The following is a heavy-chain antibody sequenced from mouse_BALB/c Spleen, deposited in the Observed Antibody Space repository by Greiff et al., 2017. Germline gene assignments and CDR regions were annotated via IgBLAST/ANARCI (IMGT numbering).Heavy chain of an antibody. CDR2: IWAGGST. J-gene: IGHJ3*01. D-gene: IGHD1-1*01. CDR3: ARDPPYYYGRAY. CDR1: GFSLTSYG. Sequence: QVQLKESGPGLVAPSQSLSITCTVSGFSLTSYGVHWVRQPPGKGLEWLGVIWAGGSTNYNSALMSRLSISKDNSKSQVFLKMNSLQTDDTAMYYCARDPPYYYGRAYWGQGTLVTVSA. V-gene: IGHV2-9*02.